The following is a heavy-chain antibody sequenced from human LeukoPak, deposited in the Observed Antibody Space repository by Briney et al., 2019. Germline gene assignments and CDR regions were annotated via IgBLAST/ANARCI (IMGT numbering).Heavy chain of an antibody. CDR2: INPSGGST. CDR1: GYTFTSYY. J-gene: IGHJ3*02. CDR3: ARGMVPRIRGDAFDI. D-gene: IGHD2-8*01. Sequence: ASVKVSCKASGYTFTSYYMHWVRQAPGQGLEWMGIINPSGGSTSYAQKFQGRVTMTRDTSTSTVYMELSSLRSEDTAVYYCARGMVPRIRGDAFDIWGQGTMVTVSS. V-gene: IGHV1-46*01.